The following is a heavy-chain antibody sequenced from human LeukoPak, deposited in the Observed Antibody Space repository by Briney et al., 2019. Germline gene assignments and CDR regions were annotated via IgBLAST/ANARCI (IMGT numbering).Heavy chain of an antibody. CDR3: ARAALAVAGKGFDP. J-gene: IGHJ5*02. CDR2: ISAYNGNT. V-gene: IGHV1-18*01. Sequence: ASVKVSCKASGYTFTSYGITWVRQAPGQVLEWMGWISAYNGNTNYAQKLQGRVTMTTDTSTSTAYMELRSLRSDDTAVYYCARAALAVAGKGFDPWGQGTLVTVSS. CDR1: GYTFTSYG. D-gene: IGHD6-19*01.